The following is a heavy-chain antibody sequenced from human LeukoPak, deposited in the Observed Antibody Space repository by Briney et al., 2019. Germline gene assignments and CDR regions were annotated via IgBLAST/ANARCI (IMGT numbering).Heavy chain of an antibody. Sequence: SVKVYCKASGGTFSSYAISWVRQAPGQGLEWMGGIIPIFGTANYAQKFQGRVTITADESTSTAYMELSSLRSEDTAVYYCARARWTSTTTTYYLDHWGQGTLVTVSS. D-gene: IGHD4-17*01. J-gene: IGHJ4*02. CDR1: GGTFSSYA. CDR2: IIPIFGTA. CDR3: ARARWTSTTTTYYLDH. V-gene: IGHV1-69*01.